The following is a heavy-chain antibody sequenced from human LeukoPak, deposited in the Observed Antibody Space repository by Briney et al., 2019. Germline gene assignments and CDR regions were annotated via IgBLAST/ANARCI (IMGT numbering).Heavy chain of an antibody. J-gene: IGHJ3*02. CDR1: GGSISSYY. CDR2: IYYSGST. V-gene: IGHV4-59*01. CDR3: ATERDQQRRAFDI. D-gene: IGHD6-13*01. Sequence: PSETLSLTCTVSGGSISSYYWSWIRQPPGKGLEWIGYIYYSGSTNYNPSLKSRVTISVDTSKNQFSLKLSSVTAADTAVYYCATERDQQRRAFDIWGQGTMVTVSS.